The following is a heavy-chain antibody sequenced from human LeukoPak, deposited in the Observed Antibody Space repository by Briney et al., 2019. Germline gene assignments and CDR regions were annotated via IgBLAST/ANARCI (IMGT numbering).Heavy chain of an antibody. Sequence: SVKVSCKASGGTFSSYAISWVRQAPGQGLEWMGRIIPILGIANYAQKFQGRVTITADKSTSTAYMELSSLRSEGTAVYYCARGGVAKLGPLDLWGQGTLVTVSS. V-gene: IGHV1-69*04. CDR1: GGTFSSYA. CDR3: ARGGVAKLGPLDL. D-gene: IGHD7-27*01. CDR2: IIPILGIA. J-gene: IGHJ5*02.